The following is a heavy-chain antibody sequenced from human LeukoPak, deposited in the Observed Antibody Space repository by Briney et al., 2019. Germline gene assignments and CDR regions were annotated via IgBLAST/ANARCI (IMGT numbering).Heavy chain of an antibody. CDR2: IYYSGST. D-gene: IGHD2-15*01. Sequence: PSETLSLTCTVSGGSISSYYWSWIRQPPGKGLEWIGYIYYSGSTNYNPSLKSRVTISVDTSKNQFSLRLSSVTAADTAVYYCARVGISFGFDPWGQGTLVTVSS. J-gene: IGHJ5*02. CDR3: ARVGISFGFDP. CDR1: GGSISSYY. V-gene: IGHV4-59*08.